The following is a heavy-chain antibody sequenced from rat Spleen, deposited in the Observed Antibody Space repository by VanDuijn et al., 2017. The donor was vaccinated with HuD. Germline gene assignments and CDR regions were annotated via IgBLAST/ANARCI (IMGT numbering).Heavy chain of an antibody. V-gene: IGHV5S13*01. Sequence: EVQLVESGGGLVQPGRSLKLSCAPSGFTFSIFVLAWSRQAPTKGLEWVASISYDVDSTYCRDSVKGRFTISRDTAQNTLYLQMNSLRSEDTATYYCARGGFFRFWGQGVMVTVSS. CDR2: ISYDVDST. D-gene: IGHD1-6*01. J-gene: IGHJ2*01. CDR3: ARGGFFRF. CDR1: GFTFSIFV.